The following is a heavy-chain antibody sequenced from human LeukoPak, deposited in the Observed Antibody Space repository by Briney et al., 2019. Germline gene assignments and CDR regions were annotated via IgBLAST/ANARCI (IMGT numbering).Heavy chain of an antibody. CDR1: GGSISSGGYS. Sequence: SETLSLTCAVSGGSISSGGYSWSWIRQPPGKGLEWIGYIYHSGSTYYNPSLKSRVTISVDRSKNQFSLKLSSVTAADTAVYYCARVTSEYYDFWSGYYPPSNWFDPWGQGTLVTVSS. V-gene: IGHV4-30-2*01. J-gene: IGHJ5*02. CDR2: IYHSGST. D-gene: IGHD3-3*01. CDR3: ARVTSEYYDFWSGYYPPSNWFDP.